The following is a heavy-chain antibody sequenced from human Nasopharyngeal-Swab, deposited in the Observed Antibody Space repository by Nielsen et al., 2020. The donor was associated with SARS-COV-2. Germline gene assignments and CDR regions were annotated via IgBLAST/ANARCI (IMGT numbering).Heavy chain of an antibody. Sequence: GSLRLSCAVYGGSFSNYKWSWIRQPPGKGLEWIGEINYSGSTNYNPSLKSRVTISIDTFRNQFSLKLSSVTAADTAVYYCARDRGWYDSWGHGTLVTVSS. D-gene: IGHD3-16*02. CDR2: INYSGST. J-gene: IGHJ5*01. V-gene: IGHV4-34*01. CDR1: GGSFSNYK. CDR3: ARDRGWYDS.